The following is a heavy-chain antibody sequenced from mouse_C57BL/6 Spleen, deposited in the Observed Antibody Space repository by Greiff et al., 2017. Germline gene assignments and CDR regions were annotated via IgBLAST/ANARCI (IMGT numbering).Heavy chain of an antibody. V-gene: IGHV1-85*01. J-gene: IGHJ4*01. Sequence: QVHVKQSGPELVKPGASVKLSCKASGYTFTSYDIHWVKQRPGQGLEWIGWIYPRDGSTKYNEKFKGKATLTVDTSSSTAYMELHSMTSEDSAVYFCARELRLRDYAMDYWGQGTSVTVSS. CDR2: IYPRDGST. CDR3: ARELRLRDYAMDY. CDR1: GYTFTSYD. D-gene: IGHD3-2*02.